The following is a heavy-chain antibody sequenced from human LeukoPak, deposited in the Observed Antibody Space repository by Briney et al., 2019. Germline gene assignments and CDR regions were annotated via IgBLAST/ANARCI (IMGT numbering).Heavy chain of an antibody. CDR3: VRVPGSSGWYTTFDP. CDR2: IYYSGST. D-gene: IGHD6-19*01. Sequence: SETLSLTCTVSGGSISSYYWSWIRQPPGKGLEWIGYIYYSGSTNYNPSLKSRVTISVDTSKNQFSLKLSSVTAADTAVYYCVRVPGSSGWYTTFDPWGQGTLVTVSS. J-gene: IGHJ5*02. CDR1: GGSISSYY. V-gene: IGHV4-59*01.